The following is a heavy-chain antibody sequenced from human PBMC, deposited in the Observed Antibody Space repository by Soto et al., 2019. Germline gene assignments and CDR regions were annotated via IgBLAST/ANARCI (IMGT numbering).Heavy chain of an antibody. CDR2: IWYDGSNK. CDR1: GFTFISYG. V-gene: IGHV3-33*01. CDR3: ARGVGRSGYYFGVDYFDY. Sequence: WGSLRLSCAASGFTFISYGIHFFRHSPFKWLEWVAVIWYDGSNKYYADSVKGRFTISRDNSKNTLYLQMNSLRAEDTAVYYCARGVGRSGYYFGVDYFDYWGQGTLVTVSS. J-gene: IGHJ4*02. D-gene: IGHD3-22*01.